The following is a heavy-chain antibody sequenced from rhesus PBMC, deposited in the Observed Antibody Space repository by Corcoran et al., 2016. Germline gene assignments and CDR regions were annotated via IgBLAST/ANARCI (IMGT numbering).Heavy chain of an antibody. Sequence: QVQLVQSGAEVKKPGSSVKVSCKAPGHTVPAHYMPWARQAPCQGLEGMGEINTNTGCTNYAQKCQGRVTMTRDTSTTTAYMELSSLRSEDTAVYYCARDPLVTATPFDYWGQGVLVTVSS. V-gene: IGHV1-138*01. D-gene: IGHD5-12*01. CDR2: INTNTGCT. J-gene: IGHJ4*01. CDR3: ARDPLVTATPFDY. CDR1: GHTVPAHY.